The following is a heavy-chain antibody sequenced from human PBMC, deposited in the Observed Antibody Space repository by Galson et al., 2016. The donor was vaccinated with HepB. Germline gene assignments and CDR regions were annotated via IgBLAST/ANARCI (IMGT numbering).Heavy chain of an antibody. CDR1: GGTFNTNA. J-gene: IGHJ5*02. D-gene: IGHD1-26*01. CDR2: IMPIFGTS. CDR3: ARGTNDYPGVVPATHWFDP. Sequence: SVKVSCKVSGGTFNTNAFAWVRQAPGQGLEWMGMIMPIFGTSNYAQKFQGRVTITADKSTTTAYMELSSLRSDDTAVYYCARGTNDYPGVVPATHWFDPWGQGTLVTVSS. V-gene: IGHV1-69*06.